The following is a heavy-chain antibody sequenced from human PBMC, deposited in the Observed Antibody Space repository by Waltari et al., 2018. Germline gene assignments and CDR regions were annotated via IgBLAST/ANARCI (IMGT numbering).Heavy chain of an antibody. J-gene: IGHJ6*02. V-gene: IGHV4-39*07. CDR3: ARVSSAGYYYGSGSYFPYYDGMDV. D-gene: IGHD3-10*01. Sequence: QLQLQESGPGLVKPSETLSLTCTVSGGSISSSSYYWGWIRQPPGKGLEWIGSIYYSGSTYDNPSLKSRVTISVDTSKNQFSLKLSSVTAADTAVYYCARVSSAGYYYGSGSYFPYYDGMDVWGQGTTVTVSS. CDR2: IYYSGST. CDR1: GGSISSSSYY.